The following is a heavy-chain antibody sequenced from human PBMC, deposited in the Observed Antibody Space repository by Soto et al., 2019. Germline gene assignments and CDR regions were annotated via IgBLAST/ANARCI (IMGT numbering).Heavy chain of an antibody. CDR2: TRHDGSNT. V-gene: IGHV3-33*01. D-gene: IGHD1-26*01. Sequence: QVQLVESGGGVVQPGRSLRLSCAASGFTFSGYGMHWVRQAPGKGLEWVAITRHDGSNTYYADSVRGRFTISRDNSKKTRYLQMDSLSAEDTAVYYCARDGVGATTFFGYFDYWGQGTLVTVSS. CDR3: ARDGVGATTFFGYFDY. J-gene: IGHJ4*02. CDR1: GFTFSGYG.